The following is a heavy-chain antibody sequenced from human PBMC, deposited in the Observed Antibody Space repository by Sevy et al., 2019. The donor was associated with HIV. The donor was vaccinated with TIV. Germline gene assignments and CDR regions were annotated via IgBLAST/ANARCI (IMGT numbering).Heavy chain of an antibody. CDR2: ISSSGSTI. CDR3: ARGMEVAAAGNYYYYYYMDV. Sequence: GGFLRLSCAASGFTFSDYYMSWIRQAPGKGLEWVSYISSSGSTIYYADSVKGRFTISRDNAKNSLYLQMNSLRAEDTAVYYCARGMEVAAAGNYYYYYYMDVWGKGTTVTVSS. CDR1: GFTFSDYY. V-gene: IGHV3-11*04. J-gene: IGHJ6*03. D-gene: IGHD6-13*01.